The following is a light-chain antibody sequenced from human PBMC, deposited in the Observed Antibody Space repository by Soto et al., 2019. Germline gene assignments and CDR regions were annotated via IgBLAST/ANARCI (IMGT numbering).Light chain of an antibody. J-gene: IGLJ3*02. V-gene: IGLV1-44*01. CDR1: SSNIGSNT. CDR3: SSWDESLNGVM. Sequence: QAVVTQPPSASGTPGQRVTISCSGSSSNIGSNTVNWYQQLPGTAPKLLIYSNNQWPSGVPDRFSGSKSGTSASLAISGLQSEDEADYYCSSWDESLNGVMFGGGTKLTVL. CDR2: SNN.